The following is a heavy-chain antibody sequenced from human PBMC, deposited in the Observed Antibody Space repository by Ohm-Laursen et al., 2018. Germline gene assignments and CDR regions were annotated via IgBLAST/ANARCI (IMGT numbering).Heavy chain of an antibody. D-gene: IGHD6-6*01. CDR3: TRDPYSNSASPAFDI. CDR2: ISRSSSHI. Sequence: SLRLSCAASGVTFSTYTMNWVRQAPGKGLERVSSISRSSSHIYYADSVKGRFTISRDNAKKSPYLQMNSLRAEDTALYYCTRDPYSNSASPAFDIWGQGTMVTVSS. J-gene: IGHJ3*02. V-gene: IGHV3-21*01. CDR1: GVTFSTYT.